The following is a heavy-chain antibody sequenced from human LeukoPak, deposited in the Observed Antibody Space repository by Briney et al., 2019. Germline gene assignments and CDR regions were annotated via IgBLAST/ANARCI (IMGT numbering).Heavy chain of an antibody. CDR3: AKDQGIASTHYYYYGMDV. Sequence: GGSLRLSCAASGFTFSSYWMHWVRQGPGKGLVWVSRINSDGSSTSYADSVKGRFTISRDNAKNTLYRQLNSLRAEDTAVYYCAKDQGIASTHYYYYGMDVWGQGTTVTVSS. CDR2: INSDGSST. V-gene: IGHV3-74*01. D-gene: IGHD6-13*01. CDR1: GFTFSSYW. J-gene: IGHJ6*02.